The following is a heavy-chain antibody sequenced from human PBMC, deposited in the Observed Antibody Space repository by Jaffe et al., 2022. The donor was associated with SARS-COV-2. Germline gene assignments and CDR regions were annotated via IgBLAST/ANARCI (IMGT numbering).Heavy chain of an antibody. CDR1: GFTFSSYW. V-gene: IGHV3-7*01. Sequence: EVQLVESGGGLVQPGGSLRLSCAASGFTFSSYWMSWVRQAPGKGLEWVANIKQDGSEKYYVDSVKGRFTISRDNAKNSLYLQMNSLRAEDTAVYYCARENERDNCSSTSCYEKYNWFDPWGQGTLVTVSS. J-gene: IGHJ5*02. D-gene: IGHD2-2*01. CDR3: ARENERDNCSSTSCYEKYNWFDP. CDR2: IKQDGSEK.